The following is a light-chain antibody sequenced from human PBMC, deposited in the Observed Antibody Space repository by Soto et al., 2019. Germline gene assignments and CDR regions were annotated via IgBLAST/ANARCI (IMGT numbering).Light chain of an antibody. CDR2: EVS. J-gene: IGLJ1*01. V-gene: IGLV2-23*02. Sequence: SELTQPAYVTGSPGQSITISSTGTSSDVGSYNLVSWYQQHPGKAPKLMIYEVSKRPSGVSNRFSGSKSGNTASLTISGLQAEDEADYYCCSYAGSSTFPYVFGTGTKVTVL. CDR3: CSYAGSSTFPYV. CDR1: SSDVGSYNL.